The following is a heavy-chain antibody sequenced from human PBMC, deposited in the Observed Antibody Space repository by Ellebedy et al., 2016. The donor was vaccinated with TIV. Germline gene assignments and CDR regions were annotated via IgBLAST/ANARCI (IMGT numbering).Heavy chain of an antibody. D-gene: IGHD3-22*01. CDR1: GYTFTSYY. J-gene: IGHJ4*02. V-gene: IGHV1-46*01. CDR2: INPSGGST. CDR3: ARVVYYDSSGYSSYADY. Sequence: ASVKVSXXASGYTFTSYYMHWVRQAPGQGLEWMGIINPSGGSTSYAQKFQGRVTMTRDTSTSTVYMELSSLRSEDTAVYYCARVVYYDSSGYSSYADYWGQGTLVTVSS.